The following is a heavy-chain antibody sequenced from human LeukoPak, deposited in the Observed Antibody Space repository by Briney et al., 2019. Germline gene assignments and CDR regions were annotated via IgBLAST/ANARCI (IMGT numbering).Heavy chain of an antibody. J-gene: IGHJ4*02. CDR1: GFIFSTYA. D-gene: IGHD2-2*01. CDR3: AKGYCSSTNCYGDY. V-gene: IGHV3-23*01. Sequence: GGSLRLSCAASGFIFSTYAMSWVRQAPGKGLEWVSGISGSDGSTYYADSVKGRFTISRDNSKNTLYLQMNSPRAEDTAVYYCAKGYCSSTNCYGDYWGQGTLVTVSS. CDR2: ISGSDGST.